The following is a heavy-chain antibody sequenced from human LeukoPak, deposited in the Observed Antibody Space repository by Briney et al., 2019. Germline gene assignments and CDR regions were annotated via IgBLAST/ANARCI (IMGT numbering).Heavy chain of an antibody. CDR1: GFTFTSSA. Sequence: SVKVSCKASGFTFTSSAVQWVRQARGQRLEWIGWIVVGSGNTNYAQKFQERVTITRDMSTSTAYMELSSLRSEDTAVYYCAAVSGWYEGRFDYWGQGTLVTVSS. V-gene: IGHV1-58*01. D-gene: IGHD6-19*01. CDR3: AAVSGWYEGRFDY. CDR2: IVVGSGNT. J-gene: IGHJ4*02.